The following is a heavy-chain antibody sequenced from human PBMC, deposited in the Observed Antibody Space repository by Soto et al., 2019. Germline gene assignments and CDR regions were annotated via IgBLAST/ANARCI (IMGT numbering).Heavy chain of an antibody. Sequence: SEPLSLTCTVSGGSISSYYWSWIRQPPGKGLEWIVYIYYSVSTNYNPSLKSRVTISVDTSKNQFSLKLSSVTAADTAVYYCARGLPYSGYDYGVPRYYYYGMDVWGQGTTVTVSS. CDR3: ARGLPYSGYDYGVPRYYYYGMDV. CDR2: IYYSVST. V-gene: IGHV4-59*01. J-gene: IGHJ6*02. D-gene: IGHD5-12*01. CDR1: GGSISSYY.